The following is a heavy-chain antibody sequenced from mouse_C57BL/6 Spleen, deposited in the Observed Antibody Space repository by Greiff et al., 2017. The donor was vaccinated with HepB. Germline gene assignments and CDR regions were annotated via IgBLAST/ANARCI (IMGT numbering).Heavy chain of an antibody. CDR1: GYAFSSSW. J-gene: IGHJ2*01. D-gene: IGHD6-1*01. CDR2: IYPGDGDT. Sequence: VQLQQSGPELVKPGASVKISCKASGYAFSSSWMNWVKQRPGKGLEWIGRIYPGDGDTNYNGKFKGKATVTADKSSSTAYMQLSSLTSEDSAVYLCASLLPIDYWGQGTTLTVSS. V-gene: IGHV1-82*01. CDR3: ASLLPIDY.